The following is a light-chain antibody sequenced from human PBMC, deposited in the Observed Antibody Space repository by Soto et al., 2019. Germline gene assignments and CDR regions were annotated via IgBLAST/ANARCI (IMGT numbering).Light chain of an antibody. CDR2: AAS. V-gene: IGKV1-39*01. CDR1: ESIRSY. CDR3: QQSYNSPPT. J-gene: IGKJ1*01. Sequence: DIQMTQSPSTLSASVADRVTISCGASESIRSYLNWYQQKPGKAPKLLIYAASTLQSGIPSRFSGSGSGTDFIFTITSLQPEDFATYFCQQSYNSPPTFGQGTKVDIK.